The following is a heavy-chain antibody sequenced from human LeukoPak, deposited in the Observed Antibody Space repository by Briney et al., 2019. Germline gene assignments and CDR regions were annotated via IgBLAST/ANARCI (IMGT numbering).Heavy chain of an antibody. V-gene: IGHV3-23*01. Sequence: GGTLRLSCAASGFSFRSHGMNWVRQAPGKGLEWVSGISPRGDITYYKDSVRGRFTISRDNFKTTVSPQLNSLRAEDTAMYYCARDFDPLYYYMDVWRKGTTVTVSS. D-gene: IGHD3-9*01. J-gene: IGHJ6*03. CDR1: GFSFRSHG. CDR3: ARDFDPLYYYMDV. CDR2: ISPRGDIT.